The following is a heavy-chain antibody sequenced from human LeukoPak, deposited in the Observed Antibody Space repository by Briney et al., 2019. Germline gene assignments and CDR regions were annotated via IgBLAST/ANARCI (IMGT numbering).Heavy chain of an antibody. Sequence: ASVKVSCKASGYTFTSYGISWVRQAPGQGLEWMGWISAYNGNTNYAQILQGRVTMTTDTSTSTAYMELRSLRSDDTAVYYCAREYCRGGSCYNVDYWGQGTLVTVSS. CDR2: ISAYNGNT. CDR3: AREYCRGGSCYNVDY. J-gene: IGHJ4*02. D-gene: IGHD2-15*01. V-gene: IGHV1-18*01. CDR1: GYTFTSYG.